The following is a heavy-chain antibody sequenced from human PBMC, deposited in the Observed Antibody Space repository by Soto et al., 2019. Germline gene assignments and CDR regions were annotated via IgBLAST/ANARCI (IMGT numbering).Heavy chain of an antibody. V-gene: IGHV4-30-4*01. D-gene: IGHD1-7*01. CDR3: ATLGIAGTTSHYYYGMDV. CDR1: GVSITSGDYN. J-gene: IGHJ6*02. Sequence: QVQLQESGPGLVKPSQTLSLTCTVSGVSITSGDYNWSWLRQAPGKGLEWIGFVYSSGRTYSNPSLKSRLTMSAETSKNQFSLKVNSVTAADTAVYYCATLGIAGTTSHYYYGMDVWGQGTPVAVSS. CDR2: VYSSGRT.